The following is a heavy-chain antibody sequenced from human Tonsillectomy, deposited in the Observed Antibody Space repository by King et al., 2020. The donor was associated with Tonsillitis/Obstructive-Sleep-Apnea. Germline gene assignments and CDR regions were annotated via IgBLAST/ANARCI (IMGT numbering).Heavy chain of an antibody. CDR1: GFTFSSFG. CDR2: IWYDGINQ. J-gene: IGHJ1*01. Sequence: VQLVESGGGVVQPGRSLRLSCAASGFTFSSFGMHWVRQAPGKGLEWVAVIWYDGINQFYADSVKGRFSISRDNSKNTLFLQMSSLRADDTAVYFCARDQRLNNTEIFDFWGQGTLVTVSS. CDR3: ARDQRLNNTEIFDF. D-gene: IGHD3-3*01. V-gene: IGHV3-33*01.